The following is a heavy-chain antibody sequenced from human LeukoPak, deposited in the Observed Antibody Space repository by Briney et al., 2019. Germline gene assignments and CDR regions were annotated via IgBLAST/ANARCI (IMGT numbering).Heavy chain of an antibody. D-gene: IGHD1-26*01. CDR1: GFTFSSYS. CDR3: ARDHMGYDY. CDR2: ISSGGSTT. V-gene: IGHV3-48*04. J-gene: IGHJ4*02. Sequence: PGGSLRLSCAASGFTFSSYSMNWVRQAPGKGLEWVSYISSGGSTTYYAGSVKGRFTVSRDNAKNSLYLQMNSLRAEDTAVYYYARDHMGYDYWGQGTLVTVSS.